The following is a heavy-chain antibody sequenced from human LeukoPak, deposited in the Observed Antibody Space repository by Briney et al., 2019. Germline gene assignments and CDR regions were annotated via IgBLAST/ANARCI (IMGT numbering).Heavy chain of an antibody. CDR2: INHSGST. Sequence: SETLSLTCAVYGGSFSGYYWSWIRQPPGKGLEWIGEINHSGSTNYNPSLKSRVTISVDTSKNQFSLKLSSVTAADTAVYYCARVGGSYFYYHYMDVWGKGTTVTVSS. D-gene: IGHD1-26*01. CDR3: ARVGGSYFYYHYMDV. V-gene: IGHV4-34*01. J-gene: IGHJ6*03. CDR1: GGSFSGYY.